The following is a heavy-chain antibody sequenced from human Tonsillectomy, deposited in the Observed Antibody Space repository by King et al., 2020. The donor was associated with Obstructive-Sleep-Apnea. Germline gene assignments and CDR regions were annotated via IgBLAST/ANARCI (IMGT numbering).Heavy chain of an antibody. J-gene: IGHJ6*02. D-gene: IGHD6-13*01. CDR3: ARHVGPPLGGIAAAGSFGYYYGMDV. CDR2: IYPGDSDT. CDR1: GYSFTSYW. V-gene: IGHV5-51*01. Sequence: EVQLVESGAEVKKPGESLKISCKGSGYSFTSYWIGWVRQMPGKGLEWMGIIYPGDSDTRYSPSFQGQVTISADKSISTAYLQWSSLKASDTAMYYCARHVGPPLGGIAAAGSFGYYYGMDVWGQGTTVTVSS.